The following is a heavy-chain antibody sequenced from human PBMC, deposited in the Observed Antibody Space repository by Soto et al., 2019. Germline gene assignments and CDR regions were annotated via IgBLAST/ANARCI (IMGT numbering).Heavy chain of an antibody. J-gene: IGHJ6*02. CDR2: ISAAGDP. CDR1: GFTFRNYD. V-gene: IGHV3-13*05. CDR3: ARTDRDFYGLDV. Sequence: EVQLVESGGGLVQPGGSLRLSCEASGFTFRNYDMHWVRQGTGKGLEWVSGISAAGDPDYADSVVGRFTISRENAQNSFLLQMNSLRVGDTAVYYCARTDRDFYGLDVWGQGTTVIVSS.